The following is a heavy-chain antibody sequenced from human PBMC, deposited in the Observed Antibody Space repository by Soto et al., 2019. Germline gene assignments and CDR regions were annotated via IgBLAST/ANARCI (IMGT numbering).Heavy chain of an antibody. CDR3: AKDGLSDSPSAIDY. D-gene: IGHD6-13*01. Sequence: GGSLRLSCAASGFMFSRSGMTWVRQAPGTRLESVAGIGGSGRNTYYADSVKGRFTISRDNSKNTLFLQMNSLRDEDTAIYYCAKDGLSDSPSAIDYWGQGTRVTVSS. V-gene: IGHV3-23*01. J-gene: IGHJ4*02. CDR1: GFMFSRSG. CDR2: IGGSGRNT.